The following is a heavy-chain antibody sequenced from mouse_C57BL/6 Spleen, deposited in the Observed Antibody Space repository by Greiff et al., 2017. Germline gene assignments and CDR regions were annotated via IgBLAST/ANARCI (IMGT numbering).Heavy chain of an antibody. CDR3: TRDNYYYGSSYWYFDV. J-gene: IGHJ1*03. Sequence: VQRVESGAELVRPGASVTLSCKASGYTFTDYEMHWVKQTPVHGLEWIGAIDPETGGTAYNQKFKGKAILTADKSSSTAYMELRSLTSENSAVYYCTRDNYYYGSSYWYFDVWGTGTTVTVSS. CDR1: GYTFTDYE. V-gene: IGHV1-15*01. CDR2: IDPETGGT. D-gene: IGHD1-1*01.